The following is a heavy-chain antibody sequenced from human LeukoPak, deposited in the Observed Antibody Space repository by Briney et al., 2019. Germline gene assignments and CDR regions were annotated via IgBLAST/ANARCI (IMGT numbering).Heavy chain of an antibody. V-gene: IGHV3-23*01. Sequence: AGGSLRLSCAASGFTFSSYAMSWVRQAPGKGLEWVSAISGSGGSTYYADSVKGRFTISRDNSRNTLYLQMNSLRAEDTAVYYCAKGEGATVGFDYWGQGTLVTVSS. J-gene: IGHJ4*02. D-gene: IGHD1-26*01. CDR3: AKGEGATVGFDY. CDR1: GFTFSSYA. CDR2: ISGSGGST.